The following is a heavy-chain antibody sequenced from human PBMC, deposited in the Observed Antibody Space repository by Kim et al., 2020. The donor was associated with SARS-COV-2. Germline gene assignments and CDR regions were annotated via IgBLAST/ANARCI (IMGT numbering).Heavy chain of an antibody. Sequence: YTRALKSRVTRSVDTSKNKFSLKLSSVTAADTAVYYCVRASGSYYLSFDYWGQGTLVTVSS. V-gene: IGHV4-39*01. CDR3: VRASGSYYLSFDY. D-gene: IGHD1-26*01. J-gene: IGHJ4*02.